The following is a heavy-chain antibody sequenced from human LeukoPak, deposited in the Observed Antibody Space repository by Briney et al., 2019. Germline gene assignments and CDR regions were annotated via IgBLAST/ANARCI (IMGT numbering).Heavy chain of an antibody. J-gene: IGHJ4*02. V-gene: IGHV1-46*01. CDR3: ARGRSRRINDFWSGYPVNYFDY. CDR1: GYTFTSYY. Sequence: ASVKVSCEASGYTFTSYYMHWVRQAPGQGLEWMGIINPSGGSTSYALKFQGRVTMTRDMSTSTVYMELSSLRSEDTAVYYCARGRSRRINDFWSGYPVNYFDYWGQGTLVTVSS. CDR2: INPSGGST. D-gene: IGHD3-3*01.